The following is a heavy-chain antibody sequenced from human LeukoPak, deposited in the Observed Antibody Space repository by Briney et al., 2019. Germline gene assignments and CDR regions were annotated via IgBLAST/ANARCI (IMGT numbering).Heavy chain of an antibody. J-gene: IGHJ4*02. V-gene: IGHV3-53*01. CDR1: ELTLSSNY. CDR3: ARRAGSYSHSYDY. D-gene: IGHD2-15*01. Sequence: GSLRLSCAASELTLSSNYMSWIRQAPGRGLEWVSFIYSGGSTYYADSVRGRFIISKDNSKNTLYLQMNSLRAEDTAVYYCARRAGSYSHSYDYWGQRTLVTVSS. CDR2: IYSGGST.